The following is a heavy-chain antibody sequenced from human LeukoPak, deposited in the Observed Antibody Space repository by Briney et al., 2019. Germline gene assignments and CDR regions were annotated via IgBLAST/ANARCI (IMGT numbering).Heavy chain of an antibody. V-gene: IGHV1-8*01. CDR1: GYTFTSYD. D-gene: IGHD6-13*01. CDR2: MNPNSGNT. Sequence: ASVKVSCKASGYTFTSYDINWVRRATGQGLEWMGWMNPNSGNTGYAQKFQGRVTMTRNTSISTAYMELSSLGSEDTAVYYCARGPPRIAAAGTKRKKPNWFDPWGQGTLVTVSS. J-gene: IGHJ5*02. CDR3: ARGPPRIAAAGTKRKKPNWFDP.